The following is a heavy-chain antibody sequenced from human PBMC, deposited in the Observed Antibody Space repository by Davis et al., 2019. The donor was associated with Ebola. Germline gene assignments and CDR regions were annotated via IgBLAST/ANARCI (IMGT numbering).Heavy chain of an antibody. D-gene: IGHD3-3*01. CDR1: GGSISSYY. CDR3: ASQEVLEWLLNWFDP. V-gene: IGHV4-4*07. CDR2: IYTSGST. Sequence: PSETLSLTCTVSGGSISSYYWSWIRQPAGKGLEWIGRIYTSGSTNYNPSLKSRVTMSVDTSKNQFSLKLSSVTAADTAVYYCASQEVLEWLLNWFDPWGQGTLVTVSS. J-gene: IGHJ5*02.